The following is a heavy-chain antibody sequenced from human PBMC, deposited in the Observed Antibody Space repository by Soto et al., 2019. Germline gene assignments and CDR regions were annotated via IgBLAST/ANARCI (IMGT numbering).Heavy chain of an antibody. CDR3: ARLQYTVVTAIEV. J-gene: IGHJ3*01. V-gene: IGHV4-59*03. CDR2: VSYSGRT. Sequence: LXLTCTVSGVSSNKYYWNWIRQPPGKGLECIGYVSYSGRTNYNPSLKSRVNMLVDKSKNQFSLNLTSLTAADTAVYYCARLQYTVVTAIEVWGPGTMLT. CDR1: GVSSNKYY. D-gene: IGHD4-17*01.